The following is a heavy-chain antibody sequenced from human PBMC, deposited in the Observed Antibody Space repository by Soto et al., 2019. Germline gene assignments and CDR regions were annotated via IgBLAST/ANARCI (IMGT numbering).Heavy chain of an antibody. CDR3: ARDAAAAAFEGWFDP. CDR1: GFTFSSYA. J-gene: IGHJ5*02. CDR2: ISYDGSNK. D-gene: IGHD6-13*01. Sequence: GGSLRLSCAASGFTFSSYAMHWVRQAPGKGLEWVAVISYDGSNKYYADSVKGRLTISRDNSKNTLYLQMNSLRAEDTAVYYCARDAAAAAFEGWFDPWGQGTLVTVSS. V-gene: IGHV3-30-3*01.